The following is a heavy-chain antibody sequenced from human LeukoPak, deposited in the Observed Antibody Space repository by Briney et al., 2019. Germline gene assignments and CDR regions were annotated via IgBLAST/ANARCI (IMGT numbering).Heavy chain of an antibody. V-gene: IGHV1-2*02. CDR2: INPNSGGT. D-gene: IGHD2-21*01. Sequence: ASVKVSCKASGYTFTGYYMHWVRQAPGQGLEWMGWINPNSGGTNYAQKFQGRVTMTRDASISTAYMELSRLRSDDTAVYYCAREACGGECSELDYWGQGTLVTVSS. CDR1: GYTFTGYY. J-gene: IGHJ4*02. CDR3: AREACGGECSELDY.